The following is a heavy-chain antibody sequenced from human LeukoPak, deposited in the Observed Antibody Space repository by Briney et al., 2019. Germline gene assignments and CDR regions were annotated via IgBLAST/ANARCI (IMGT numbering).Heavy chain of an antibody. J-gene: IGHJ2*01. CDR1: GFTFCSYR. D-gene: IGHD4-17*01. CDR2: INCYGSST. CDR3: AREQLPYGDYAGYFDL. V-gene: IGHV3-74*01. Sequence: GGPLRLSCAACGFTFCSYRMHWVRQAPGKGLVWVSRINCYGSSTSYADSVKGRFTISRDNAKNTLYLQKNSLRAQDTAVYYCAREQLPYGDYAGYFDLWGRGTLVTVSS.